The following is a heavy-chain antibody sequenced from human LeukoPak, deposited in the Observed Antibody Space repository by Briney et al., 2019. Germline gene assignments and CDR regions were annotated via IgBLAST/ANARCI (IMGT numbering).Heavy chain of an antibody. CDR2: IKQDGSEK. J-gene: IGHJ6*03. Sequence: GGSLRPSCAVSGFTFSSYWMSWVRQAPGKGLEWVANIKQDGSEKYYVDSVKGRFTISRDNAKNSLYLQMNSLRAEDTAVYYCARAGGFGELGYYMDVWGKGTTVTVSS. V-gene: IGHV3-7*01. CDR1: GFTFSSYW. D-gene: IGHD3-10*01. CDR3: ARAGGFGELGYYMDV.